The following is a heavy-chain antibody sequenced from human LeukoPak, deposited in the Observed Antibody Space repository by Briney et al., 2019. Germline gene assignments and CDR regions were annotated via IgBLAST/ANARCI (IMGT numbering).Heavy chain of an antibody. J-gene: IGHJ4*02. Sequence: SETLSLTCAVYGGSFSGYYWSWIRQPPGKGLEWIGEINHSGSTNYNPSLKSRVTISVDTSKNQFSLKLSSVTAADTAVYYCAPDIVVVPAAMDWGQGTLVTVSS. D-gene: IGHD2-2*01. CDR2: INHSGST. V-gene: IGHV4-34*01. CDR1: GGSFSGYY. CDR3: APDIVVVPAAMD.